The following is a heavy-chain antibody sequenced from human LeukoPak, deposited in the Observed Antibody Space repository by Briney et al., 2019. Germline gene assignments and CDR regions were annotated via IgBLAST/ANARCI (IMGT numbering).Heavy chain of an antibody. CDR1: GGSFSDYQ. Sequence: SETLSLTCAVSGGSFSDYQWNWIRQSPGKGLEWLGEISHSGTTTYNPSLKSRVTISVDTSKNQFSLRLRSVTAADTAVYYCARVTRGEMATIVDYWGQGTLVTVSS. CDR2: ISHSGTT. V-gene: IGHV4-34*01. D-gene: IGHD5-24*01. CDR3: ARVTRGEMATIVDY. J-gene: IGHJ4*02.